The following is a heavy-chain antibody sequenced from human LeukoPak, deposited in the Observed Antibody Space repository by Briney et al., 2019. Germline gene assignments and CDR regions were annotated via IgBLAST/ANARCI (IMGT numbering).Heavy chain of an antibody. J-gene: IGHJ6*03. CDR2: FYYSGST. CDR1: GGSISSGSYY. D-gene: IGHD6-19*01. Sequence: SETLSLTCTVSGGSISSGSYYWSWIRQPPGKGLEWIGYFYYSGSTNYNPSLKSRVTISVDTSKNQFSLKLSSVTAADTAVYYCARGSKAVAGSNYYYYMDVWGKGTTVTVSS. V-gene: IGHV4-61*01. CDR3: ARGSKAVAGSNYYYYMDV.